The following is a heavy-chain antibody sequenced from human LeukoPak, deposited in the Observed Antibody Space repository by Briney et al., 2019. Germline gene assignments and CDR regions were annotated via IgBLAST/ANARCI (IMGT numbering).Heavy chain of an antibody. V-gene: IGHV3-74*01. D-gene: IGHD1-26*01. CDR1: GFTFSSYW. J-gene: IGHJ4*02. CDR2: INPDGTST. CDR3: ATNTGTDLLDY. Sequence: RGSLRLSCATSGFTFSSYWMHWVRQAPGKGLVWVSRINPDGTSTRYEDSVKGRFTISRDNAKNTVYLQMNSLRADDRAVYYCATNTGTDLLDYWGQGTLVTVSS.